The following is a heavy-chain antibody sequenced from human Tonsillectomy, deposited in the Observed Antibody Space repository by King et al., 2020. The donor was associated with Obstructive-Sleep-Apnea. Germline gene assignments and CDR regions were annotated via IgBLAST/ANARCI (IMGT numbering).Heavy chain of an antibody. Sequence: VQLVESGGGLVKPGGSLRLSCAASGFTFSNAWMTWVRQAPGKGLEWVGRSKNKANGETPDYAAPVKGRFTISRDDSKDTLYLQMNSLKSEDTAMYYCTTDCVVSSVWCGAFHYWGQGALVTVSS. CDR3: TTDCVVSSVWCGAFHY. D-gene: IGHD6-19*01. CDR1: GFTFSNAW. V-gene: IGHV3-15*01. CDR2: SKNKANGETP. J-gene: IGHJ4*02.